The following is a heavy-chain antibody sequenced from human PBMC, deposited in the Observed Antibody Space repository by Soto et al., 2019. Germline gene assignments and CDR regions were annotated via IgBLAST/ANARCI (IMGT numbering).Heavy chain of an antibody. CDR1: GYTFTCYW. CDR3: ARVYASYLGY. V-gene: IGHV5-51*01. CDR2: IYPADSDT. D-gene: IGHD2-2*01. J-gene: IGHJ4*02. Sequence: RGESLKIACTGSGYTFTCYWIAWVRQMPGKGLEWMGIIYPADSDTRYSPSFQGQVTISADNSISTAYLQWSSLKASDTAMYYCARVYASYLGYWGQATLVNVSS.